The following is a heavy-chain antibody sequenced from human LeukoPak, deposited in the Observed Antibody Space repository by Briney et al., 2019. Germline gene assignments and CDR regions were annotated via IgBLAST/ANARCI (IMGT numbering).Heavy chain of an antibody. D-gene: IGHD3-22*01. Sequence: GASVKVSCKASGYTFTGYYMHWVRQAPGQGLEWMGWINPNSGGTNYAQKFQGRVTMTRDTSISTAYMELSRLRSDDTAVYYCARDFFPHYYDSSGLDPWGQGTLVTVSS. J-gene: IGHJ5*02. CDR1: GYTFTGYY. CDR2: INPNSGGT. CDR3: ARDFFPHYYDSSGLDP. V-gene: IGHV1-2*02.